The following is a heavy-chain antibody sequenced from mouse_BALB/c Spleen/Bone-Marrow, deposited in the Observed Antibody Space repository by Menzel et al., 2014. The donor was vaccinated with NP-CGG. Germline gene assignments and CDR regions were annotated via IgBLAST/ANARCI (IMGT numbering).Heavy chain of an antibody. Sequence: QSGPGLVKPSQSLSLTRSVTGDSITSGYYWNWIRQFPGNKLEWMGYISYDGSNNYNPSLKNRISITRDTSKNQFFLKLNSVTTEDTATYYCARDQLRFDYWGQGTTLTVSS. CDR3: ARDQLRFDY. J-gene: IGHJ2*01. CDR2: ISYDGSN. CDR1: GDSITSGYY. V-gene: IGHV3-6*02. D-gene: IGHD1-1*01.